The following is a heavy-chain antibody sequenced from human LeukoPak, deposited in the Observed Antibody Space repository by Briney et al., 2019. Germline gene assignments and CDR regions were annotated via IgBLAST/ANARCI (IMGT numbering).Heavy chain of an antibody. D-gene: IGHD3-9*01. CDR1: GYTFTSYG. J-gene: IGHJ4*02. CDR2: ISAYNGNT. V-gene: IGHV1-18*01. CDR3: ARGAGGRTLVTPPGWDY. Sequence: ASVKVSCKASGYTFTSYGISWVRQAPGQGLEWMGWISAYNGNTNYAQKLRGRVTMTTDTSTSTAYMELRSLRSDDTAVYYCARGAGGRTLVTPPGWDYWGQGTLVTVSS.